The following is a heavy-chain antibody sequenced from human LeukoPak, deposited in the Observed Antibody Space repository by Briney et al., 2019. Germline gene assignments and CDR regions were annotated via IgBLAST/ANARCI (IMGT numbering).Heavy chain of an antibody. D-gene: IGHD3-10*01. CDR3: AREGNYLGSGSPPLDY. Sequence: SETLSLTCAVYGGSFSNYYGSWIRQAPGKGLQWIGEINRSGTTNYNPSLKSRVTMSVDTSKSQISLKLNSVTAADTAVYYCAREGNYLGSGSPPLDYWGQGTLVTVSS. CDR1: GGSFSNYY. V-gene: IGHV4-34*01. J-gene: IGHJ4*02. CDR2: INRSGTT.